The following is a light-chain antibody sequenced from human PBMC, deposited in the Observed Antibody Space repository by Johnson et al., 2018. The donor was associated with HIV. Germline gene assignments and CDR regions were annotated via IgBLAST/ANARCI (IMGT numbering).Light chain of an antibody. CDR2: DNN. Sequence: QSVLTQPPSVSAAPGQKVTISCSGSSSNIGNNYVSWYQHLPGTAPQLLIYDNNKRPSRIPDRFSGSKSGTSATLGITGLQTGDEADYYCGTWDTSLSARYVFGTGTKVTVL. CDR3: GTWDTSLSARYV. V-gene: IGLV1-51*01. J-gene: IGLJ1*01. CDR1: SSNIGNNY.